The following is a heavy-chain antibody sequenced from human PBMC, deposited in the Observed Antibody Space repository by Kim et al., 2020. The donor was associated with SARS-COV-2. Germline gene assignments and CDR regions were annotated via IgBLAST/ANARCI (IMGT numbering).Heavy chain of an antibody. V-gene: IGHV1-3*01. CDR1: GYTFTSYA. D-gene: IGHD6-13*01. CDR3: ARVRYSSSWYHFDY. Sequence: ASVKVSCKASGYTFTSYAMHWVRQAPGQRLEWMGWINAGSGNTKYSQKFQGRVTITRDTSASTAYMELSSLRSEDTAVYYCARVRYSSSWYHFDYWGQGTLVTVSS. CDR2: INAGSGNT. J-gene: IGHJ4*02.